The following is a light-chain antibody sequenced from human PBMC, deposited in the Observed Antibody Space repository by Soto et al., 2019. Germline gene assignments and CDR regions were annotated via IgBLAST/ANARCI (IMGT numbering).Light chain of an antibody. CDR3: QYYGSSPYT. Sequence: EIVLTQSPGTLSLSPGERATLSCRASETIGSNFLAWFQQKPGQAPRLLIYGASSRATGIPDRFSGSGSGTDLTLTISRLEPEDFAVYYCQYYGSSPYTFGQGTKLEIK. J-gene: IGKJ2*01. V-gene: IGKV3-20*01. CDR2: GAS. CDR1: ETIGSNF.